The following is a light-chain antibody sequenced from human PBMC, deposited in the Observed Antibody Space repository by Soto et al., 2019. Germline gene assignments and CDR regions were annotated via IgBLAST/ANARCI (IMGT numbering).Light chain of an antibody. CDR2: DAA. CDR1: QNINTY. J-gene: IGKJ3*01. V-gene: IGKV1-39*01. CDR3: QQTSSAPFT. Sequence: DIQMTQSPYSLSAAVGDRVTIACRASQNINTYLNWYQQKPGKAPKLLMFDAASLQSGVPSRFSGSGSRTDFTITITSLQPEDFATYYCQQTSSAPFTFGPGTKVHIK.